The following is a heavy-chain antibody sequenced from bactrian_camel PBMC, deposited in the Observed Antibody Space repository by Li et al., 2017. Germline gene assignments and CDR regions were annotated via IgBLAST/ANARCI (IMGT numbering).Heavy chain of an antibody. CDR3: VRATLGYSDGEGFGY. Sequence: QLVESGGDLVQPGGSLRLSCAASGFTFTNYWMHWVRQGPGKGLEWVSSSSSGALSLVYADSVRGRFTVSRDNAKNTVYLLMNSLKPEDTAVYYCVRATLGYSDGEGFGYWGQGTQVTVS. CDR2: SSSGALSL. D-gene: IGHD4*01. CDR1: GFTFTNYW. J-gene: IGHJ6*01. V-gene: IGHV3S25*01.